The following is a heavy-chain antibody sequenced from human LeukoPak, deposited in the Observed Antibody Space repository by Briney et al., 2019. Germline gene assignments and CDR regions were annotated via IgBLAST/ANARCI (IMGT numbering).Heavy chain of an antibody. D-gene: IGHD2-2*01. V-gene: IGHV3-23*01. CDR1: GFTFSSYA. CDR2: ISGSGGST. CDR3: AKVPDIVVVPATYYFDY. J-gene: IGHJ4*02. Sequence: TGGSLRLSCAASGFTFSSYAMSWVRQAPGKGLEWVSAISGSGGSTYYADSVKGRFTISRDNSKNTLYLQMNSLRAEDTAVYSCAKVPDIVVVPATYYFDYWGQGTLVTVSS.